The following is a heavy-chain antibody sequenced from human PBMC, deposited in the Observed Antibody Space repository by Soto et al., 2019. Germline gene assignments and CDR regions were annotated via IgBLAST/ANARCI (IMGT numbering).Heavy chain of an antibody. Sequence: QVHLVQSGAEVKKPGSSVKVTCKASGGTLSNYAISWVRQAPGQGLEWMGGIIPMFRKANYAQKFQARVTITADESTSTAYMELSSLRSEDSAVYFCAKAGYNYGLDYWGQGTLVTVSS. CDR3: AKAGYNYGLDY. V-gene: IGHV1-69*12. D-gene: IGHD5-18*01. J-gene: IGHJ4*02. CDR1: GGTLSNYA. CDR2: IIPMFRKA.